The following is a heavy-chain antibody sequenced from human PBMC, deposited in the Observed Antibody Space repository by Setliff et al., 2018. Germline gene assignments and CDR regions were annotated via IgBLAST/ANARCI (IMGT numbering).Heavy chain of an antibody. CDR3: ARETTAWGYVDTAMVTFIDQ. D-gene: IGHD5-18*01. J-gene: IGHJ4*02. V-gene: IGHV4-61*08. Sequence: TLTLTCTFSGFSLSTSGMCVSWIRQPPGKGLEWIGYVYSSGITNYNPSLKSRVTMSVDTSKNQFSLKLSSVTAADTAVYYCARETTAWGYVDTAMVTFIDQWGQGTLVTVSS. CDR2: VYSSGIT. CDR1: GFSLSTSGMC.